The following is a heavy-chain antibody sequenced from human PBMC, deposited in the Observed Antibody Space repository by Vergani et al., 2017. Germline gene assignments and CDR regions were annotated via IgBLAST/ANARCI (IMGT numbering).Heavy chain of an antibody. CDR2: ISSGGGDI. D-gene: IGHD3-10*01. CDR1: GFTFDTYT. V-gene: IGHV3-23*01. CDR3: TTALGLYYLHGEYFQY. Sequence: DVQLLESGGGLVQPGGSRRLSCAGAGFTFDTYTMASVRQAPGKGLDWVATISSGGGDIFYAESVKGRFTISRDNSQNTLFLQMNSLKDEDTAVYYCTTALGLYYLHGEYFQYWGRGTLVSVSS. J-gene: IGHJ1*01.